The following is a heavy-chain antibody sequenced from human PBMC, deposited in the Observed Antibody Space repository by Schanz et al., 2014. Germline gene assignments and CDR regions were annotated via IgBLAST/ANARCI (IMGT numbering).Heavy chain of an antibody. CDR3: ASGVHGSWGQKGLQC. D-gene: IGHD3-10*01. Sequence: EVRLVESGGGLVQPGWSLRLSCEASGFAFNSYFMNWVRQVPGKGLEWLSYIATSSSTRHYAASVNGRVTISRDNAKKAVSQQRRRLRDEDTAVYYGASGVHGSWGQKGLQCWGRGTLVIVSS. CDR2: IATSSSTR. J-gene: IGHJ1*01. CDR1: GFAFNSYF. V-gene: IGHV3-48*02.